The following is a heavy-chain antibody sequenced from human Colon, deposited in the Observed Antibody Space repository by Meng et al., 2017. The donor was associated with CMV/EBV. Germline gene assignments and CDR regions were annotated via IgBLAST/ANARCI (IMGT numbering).Heavy chain of an antibody. V-gene: IGHV1-18*01. CDR1: SYIFSNFG. CDR2: VNADNGDT. Sequence: ASVKVSCKASSYIFSNFGLSWVRQAPGQGLEWLGWVNADNGDTHYAQKVQDRVILTTDTSTSTAYMELRSLRSDDTAVYYCARIIQSSGVVISPFNYWGHGTMVTVSS. J-gene: IGHJ4*01. CDR3: ARIIQSSGVVISPFNY. D-gene: IGHD3-3*01.